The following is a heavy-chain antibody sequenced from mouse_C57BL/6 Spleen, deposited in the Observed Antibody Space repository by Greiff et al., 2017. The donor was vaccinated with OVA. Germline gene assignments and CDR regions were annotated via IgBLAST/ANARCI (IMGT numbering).Heavy chain of an antibody. J-gene: IGHJ2*01. CDR2: INPNNGGT. CDR3: ARPSNWDFDY. V-gene: IGHV1-26*01. Sequence: VQLKHSGPELVKPGASVKISCKASGYTFTDYYMNWVKQSHGKSLEWIGDINPNNGGTSYNQKFKGKATLTVDKSSSTAYMELRSLTSEDSAVYYCARPSNWDFDYWGQGTTLTVSS. D-gene: IGHD4-1*01. CDR1: GYTFTDYY.